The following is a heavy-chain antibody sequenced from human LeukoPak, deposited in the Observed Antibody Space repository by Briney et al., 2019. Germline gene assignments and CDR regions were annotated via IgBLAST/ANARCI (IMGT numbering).Heavy chain of an antibody. CDR1: GGPTSGYF. V-gene: IGHV4-34*01. J-gene: IGHJ3*01. Sequence: SETLSLTCDVSGGPTSGYFWSWIRQPPGKGPEWIGEINHSGSTKYIPSLKSRLTISVDTSKNQFSLKLTSVTAADTAVYYCARVDGFGESPLDAFDVWGQGTMVTVSS. D-gene: IGHD3-10*01. CDR3: ARVDGFGESPLDAFDV. CDR2: INHSGST.